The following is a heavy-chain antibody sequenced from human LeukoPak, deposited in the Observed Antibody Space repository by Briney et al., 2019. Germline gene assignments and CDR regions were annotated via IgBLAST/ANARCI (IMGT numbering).Heavy chain of an antibody. CDR2: IYSSGST. J-gene: IGHJ5*02. V-gene: IGHV4-59*02. CDR1: GGSVNYYY. Sequence: PSETLSLTCTVSGGSVNYYYWSWIRQPPGKGLEWIGYIYSSGSTNYNPSLDSRVVISIDTSKNQFSLNPRSVTAADTAVYYCARSVGYCSSASCYVNWFDPWGQGTLVTVSS. CDR3: ARSVGYCSSASCYVNWFDP. D-gene: IGHD2-2*01.